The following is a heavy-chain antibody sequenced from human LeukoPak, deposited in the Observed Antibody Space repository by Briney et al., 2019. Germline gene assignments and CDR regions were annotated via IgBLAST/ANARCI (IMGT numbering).Heavy chain of an antibody. CDR3: ARDRRDIVVVPAARGRYYYYYMDV. J-gene: IGHJ6*03. CDR1: GYSISNGHY. CDR2: ISYTGSS. Sequence: PSVNLSLTCSVSGYSISNGHYWGWIRQPPGKGLEWIGSISYTGSSYYNPSLKSRVTISVDTSKNQFSLKLSSVTAADTAVYYCARDRRDIVVVPAARGRYYYYYMDVWGKGTTVTISS. D-gene: IGHD2-2*01. V-gene: IGHV4-38-2*02.